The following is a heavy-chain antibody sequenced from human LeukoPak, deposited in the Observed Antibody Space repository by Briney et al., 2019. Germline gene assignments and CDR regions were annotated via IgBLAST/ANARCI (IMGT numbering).Heavy chain of an antibody. CDR1: GFNFNNPW. J-gene: IGHJ4*02. CDR3: TTEGGWSFYFDY. CDR2: IKSKSDGGTP. D-gene: IGHD2-15*01. Sequence: PGGSLRLSCAASGFNFNNPWMSWVRQAPGKGLEWVGRIKSKSDGGTPDYAAPVKGRFAISRDDSKNTLYLRMNSLKTEDTAVYYCTTEGGWSFYFDYWGQGTLVTVSS. V-gene: IGHV3-15*01.